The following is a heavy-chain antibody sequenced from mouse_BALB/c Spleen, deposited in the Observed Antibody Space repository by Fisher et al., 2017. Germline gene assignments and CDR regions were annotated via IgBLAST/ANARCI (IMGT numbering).Heavy chain of an antibody. CDR3: TREDYYGSYAMDY. Sequence: KFKGKATLTSDKSSSTAYMELSSLTNEDSAVYYCTREDYYGSYAMDYWGQGTSVTVSS. D-gene: IGHD1-2*01. V-gene: IGHV1-15*01. J-gene: IGHJ4*01.